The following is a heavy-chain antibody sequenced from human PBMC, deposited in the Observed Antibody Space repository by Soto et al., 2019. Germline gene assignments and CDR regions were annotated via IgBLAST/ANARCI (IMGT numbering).Heavy chain of an antibody. CDR2: ISAYNGNT. CDR1: GYTFTSYG. Sequence: ASVKVSCKASGYTFTSYGITWVRQAPGQGLEYMGWISAYNGNTNYAQKLQGRVTMTADTSTNTAYMELRSLRSDDTAVYYCAGYCSGGSCDSNNAFDIWGQGTMVTV. CDR3: AGYCSGGSCDSNNAFDI. D-gene: IGHD2-15*01. V-gene: IGHV1-18*01. J-gene: IGHJ3*02.